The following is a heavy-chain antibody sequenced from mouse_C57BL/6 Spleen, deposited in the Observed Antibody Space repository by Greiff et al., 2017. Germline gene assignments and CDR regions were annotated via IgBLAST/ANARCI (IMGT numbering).Heavy chain of an antibody. D-gene: IGHD1-1*01. CDR3: ARAYYGSTLYYIDY. J-gene: IGHJ2*01. CDR1: GFTFSSYG. V-gene: IGHV5-6*01. CDR2: ISSGGSYT. Sequence: EVQGVESGGDLVKPGGSLKLSCAASGFTFSSYGMSWVRQTPDKRLEWVATISSGGSYTYYPDSVKGRFTISRDNAKNTLYLQMSSLKSEDAAMYYYARAYYGSTLYYIDYWGQGTTLTVAS.